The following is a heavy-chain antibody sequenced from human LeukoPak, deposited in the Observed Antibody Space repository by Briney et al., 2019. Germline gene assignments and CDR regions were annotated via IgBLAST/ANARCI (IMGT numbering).Heavy chain of an antibody. CDR2: INPNRGGT. J-gene: IGHJ6*02. CDR3: ARESPQVLYGMDV. V-gene: IGHV1-2*02. Sequence: ASVKVSCKASGYTFTGYYMHWARQAPGQGLEWMGWINPNRGGTNYAQKFQGRVTMTRDTSISTAYMELSRLRSDDTAVYYCARESPQVLYGMDVWGQGTTVTVSS. CDR1: GYTFTGYY. D-gene: IGHD1-1*01.